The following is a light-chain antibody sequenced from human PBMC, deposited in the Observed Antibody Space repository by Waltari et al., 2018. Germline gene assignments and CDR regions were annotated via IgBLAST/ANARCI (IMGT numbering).Light chain of an antibody. CDR3: QQYHSSPYT. CDR2: GAY. J-gene: IGKJ2*01. V-gene: IGKV3-20*01. Sequence: EIVLTQTPGTLSLSPGERATLSCRASQIVSSSYLAWYQQQPGQAPRLLIYGAYSRATGIPARFSGSGSGTDLTLTISRLEPEDFAVYYCQQYHSSPYTFGQGTKLEIK. CDR1: QIVSSSY.